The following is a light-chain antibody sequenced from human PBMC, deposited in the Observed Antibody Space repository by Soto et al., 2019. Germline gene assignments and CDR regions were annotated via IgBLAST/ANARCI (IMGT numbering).Light chain of an antibody. CDR3: QQEYT. J-gene: IGKJ2*01. V-gene: IGKV1-5*01. CDR1: QSISTW. Sequence: DIQMTQSPSTLSASVGDRVTITCRASQSISTWLAWYQQKPGKAPQLLIYDASSFESGVPSRFSGSGSGTEFTLTISSLQPDDFATYYCQQEYTFGRGTKLEIK. CDR2: DAS.